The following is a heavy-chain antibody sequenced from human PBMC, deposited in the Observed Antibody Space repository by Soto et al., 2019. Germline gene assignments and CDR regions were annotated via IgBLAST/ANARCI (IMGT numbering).Heavy chain of an antibody. D-gene: IGHD3-3*01. V-gene: IGHV1-69*13. CDR1: GGTFSSYA. CDR3: ARGSITIFVYYYYGMDV. Sequence: SVQVSCKASGGTFSSYAISWVRQAPGQGLEWMGGIIPIFGTANYAQKFQGRVTITADESTSTAYMELSSLRSEDTAVYYCARGSITIFVYYYYGMDVWGQGTTVTVSS. CDR2: IIPIFGTA. J-gene: IGHJ6*02.